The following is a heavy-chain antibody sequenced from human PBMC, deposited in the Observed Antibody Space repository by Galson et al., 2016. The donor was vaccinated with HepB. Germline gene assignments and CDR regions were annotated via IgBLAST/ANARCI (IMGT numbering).Heavy chain of an antibody. V-gene: IGHV3-33*01. D-gene: IGHD3-22*01. Sequence: SLRLSCAASGFTFFTYGMHWVRQAPGKGLEWVAVIWYDGSNKYCADSVKGRFTISRDNSRNTLSLQMNSLRAEDTAVYYCASGYYYDSSGYYSDFWGQGALVTVSS. CDR3: ASGYYYDSSGYYSDF. CDR2: IWYDGSNK. J-gene: IGHJ4*02. CDR1: GFTFFTYG.